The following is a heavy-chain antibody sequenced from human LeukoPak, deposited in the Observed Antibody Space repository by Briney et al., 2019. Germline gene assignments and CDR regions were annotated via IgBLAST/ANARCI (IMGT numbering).Heavy chain of an antibody. Sequence: GESLKISCKGSGYSFTTYWIGWVRQMPGKGLEWMGIIYPGDSDTRYSPSFQGQVTISADKSISTAYLQWSSLKASDTATYYCARHQIVGATRSPFDYWGQGTLVTVSS. J-gene: IGHJ4*02. CDR3: ARHQIVGATRSPFDY. CDR2: IYPGDSDT. CDR1: GYSFTTYW. D-gene: IGHD1-26*01. V-gene: IGHV5-51*01.